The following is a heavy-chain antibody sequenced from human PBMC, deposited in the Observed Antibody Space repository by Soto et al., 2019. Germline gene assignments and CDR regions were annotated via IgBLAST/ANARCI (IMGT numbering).Heavy chain of an antibody. V-gene: IGHV3-23*01. J-gene: IGHJ4*02. CDR1: GFTFSNYA. CDR3: AKNNRGYYLDY. Sequence: EVQVLESGGALVQPGGSLRLSCAASGFTFSNYAMSWVRQAPGKGLEWVSSISGSGGTTYYADSVKGRLTLSRDNSKNTLYLQMNSLRVEDTAVYYCAKNNRGYYLDYCGQGTLVTVSS. D-gene: IGHD3-10*01. CDR2: ISGSGGTT.